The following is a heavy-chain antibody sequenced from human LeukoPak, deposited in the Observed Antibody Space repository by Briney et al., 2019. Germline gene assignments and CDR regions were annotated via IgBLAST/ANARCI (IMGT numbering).Heavy chain of an antibody. CDR2: IYSGGTT. CDR1: GLTFSSYA. J-gene: IGHJ4*02. Sequence: GGSLRLSCAASGLTFSSYAMNWVRQAPGKGLEWVSVIYSGGTTYYADSIKGRFTISRDNSKNTLYLQMNSLRAEDTAVYYCAGRYDSSGYPLHWGQGTLVTVSS. V-gene: IGHV3-53*01. CDR3: AGRYDSSGYPLH. D-gene: IGHD3-22*01.